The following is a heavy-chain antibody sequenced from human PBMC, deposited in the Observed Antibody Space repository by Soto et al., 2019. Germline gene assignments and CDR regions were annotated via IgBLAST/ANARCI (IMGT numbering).Heavy chain of an antibody. Sequence: PGGSLRLSCSASGFTFSSYSMHWVRQAPGKGLEYVSYISSGGSTTYYADSVKGRFTISRDTAKNSLYLQMNSLRAEDTAVYYCARNMLDSSSFDYWGQGTLVTVSS. V-gene: IGHV3-48*04. CDR1: GFTFSSYS. D-gene: IGHD6-6*01. CDR3: ARNMLDSSSFDY. J-gene: IGHJ4*02. CDR2: ISSGGSTT.